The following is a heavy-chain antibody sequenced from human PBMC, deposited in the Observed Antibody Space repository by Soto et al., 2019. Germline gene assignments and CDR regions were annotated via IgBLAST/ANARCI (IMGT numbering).Heavy chain of an antibody. J-gene: IGHJ4*02. Sequence: QVQLQQWGAGLLKPSETLSLTCAVYGGSFSGYYWSWIRQPPGKGLEWIGEINHSGSTNYNPSLKSRVTISVDTSKNQFSLKLSSVTAADTAVYYCARRPYRGSYFDYWGQGTLVTVSS. CDR1: GGSFSGYY. D-gene: IGHD1-26*01. CDR2: INHSGST. CDR3: ARRPYRGSYFDY. V-gene: IGHV4-34*01.